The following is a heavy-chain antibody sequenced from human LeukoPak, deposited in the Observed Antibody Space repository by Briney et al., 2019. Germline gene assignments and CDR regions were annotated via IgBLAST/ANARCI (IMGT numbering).Heavy chain of an antibody. D-gene: IGHD6-13*01. J-gene: IGHJ6*02. CDR3: ARGAAQDYYYYGMDV. CDR1: GFTFSDYY. V-gene: IGHV3-11*01. CDR2: ISSSGTTI. Sequence: GGSLRLSCAVSGFTFSDYYMSWIRQAPGKGLEWVSYISSSGTTIYYTDSVKGRFTISRDNAKNSLYLQMNSLRAEDTAVYYCARGAAQDYYYYGMDVWGQGTTVTVSS.